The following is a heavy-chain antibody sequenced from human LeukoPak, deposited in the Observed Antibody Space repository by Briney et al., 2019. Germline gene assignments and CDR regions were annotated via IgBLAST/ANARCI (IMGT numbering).Heavy chain of an antibody. Sequence: GGSLRLSCAASGFTFSTYWVTWVRQAPGKGLEWVANINLDGSDKYYVDSVKGRFTISRDNAKNSLYLQMNSLTVEDTAVYYCARDDGFSCYSYWGQGTLVTVSS. D-gene: IGHD3/OR15-3a*01. V-gene: IGHV3-7*01. CDR1: GFTFSTYW. CDR2: INLDGSDK. J-gene: IGHJ4*02. CDR3: ARDDGFSCYSY.